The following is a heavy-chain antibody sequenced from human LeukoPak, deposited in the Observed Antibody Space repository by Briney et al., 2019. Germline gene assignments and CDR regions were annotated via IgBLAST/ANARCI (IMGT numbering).Heavy chain of an antibody. D-gene: IGHD3-9*01. CDR3: AKDLDDILSGYWGMDV. V-gene: IGHV3-23*01. J-gene: IGHJ6*02. Sequence: GSLVLPCAAAGFTFDHYAMNLGRPAPGKVLGWVSTIRGTGSRIYYADCVKGRFIISRDNSKNTFYLQMNSLRAEDTALYHCAKDLDDILSGYWGMDVWGQGTTVTVSS. CDR1: GFTFDHYA. CDR2: IRGTGSRI.